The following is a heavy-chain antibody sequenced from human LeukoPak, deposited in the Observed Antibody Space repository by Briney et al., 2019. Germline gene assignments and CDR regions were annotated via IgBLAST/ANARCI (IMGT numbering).Heavy chain of an antibody. CDR2: MKSNNGHT. CDR1: GYTFTSFD. CDR3: ARGPPNWGMVGY. D-gene: IGHD7-27*01. V-gene: IGHV1-8*01. J-gene: IGHJ4*02. Sequence: ASVKVSCKASGYTFTSFDFNWVRQATGQGLEWMGWMKSNNGHTGYAQKFQGRVTLTRDTSISTAYMELSSLTFEDTAVYYCARGPPNWGMVGYWGQGTLVTVSS.